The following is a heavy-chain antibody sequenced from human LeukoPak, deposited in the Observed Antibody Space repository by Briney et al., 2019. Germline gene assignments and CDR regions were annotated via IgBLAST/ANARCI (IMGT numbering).Heavy chain of an antibody. J-gene: IGHJ2*01. Sequence: PGGSLRLSCAAAGFTFSKFAMHWVRQAPGKGLEWVAVVAYDGSYKYYADSVKGRFTISRDNSKNTLYLQMNSLRAEDTAVYYCARTSDTSGRLYWYFDLWGRGTLVTVSS. CDR1: GFTFSKFA. D-gene: IGHD3-22*01. CDR3: ARTSDTSGRLYWYFDL. V-gene: IGHV3-30*04. CDR2: VAYDGSYK.